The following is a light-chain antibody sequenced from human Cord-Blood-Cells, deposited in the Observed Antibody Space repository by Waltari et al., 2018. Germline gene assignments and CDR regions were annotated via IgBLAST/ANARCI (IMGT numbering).Light chain of an antibody. CDR1: QSVLYSSNNKNY. J-gene: IGKJ1*01. CDR3: QQYYSTPWT. V-gene: IGKV4-1*01. CDR2: WAS. Sequence: DIVMTQSPASLAVSLGDRATINCKSTQSVLYSSNNKNYLAWYQQKPGQPPKLLIYWASTRESGVPDRFSGSGSGTDFTLTISSLQAEDVAVYYCQQYYSTPWTFGQGTKVEIK.